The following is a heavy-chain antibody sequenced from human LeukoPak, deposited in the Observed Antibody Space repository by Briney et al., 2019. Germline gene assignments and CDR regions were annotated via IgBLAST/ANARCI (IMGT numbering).Heavy chain of an antibody. CDR3: TRPRIGLDYGDYNYYYYYMDV. CDR2: IRSKANSYAT. CDR1: GFTFSGSA. Sequence: GGSLRLSCAASGFTFSGSAMHWVRQASGKGLERVGRIRSKANSYATAYAASVKGRFTISRDDSKNTAYLQMNSLKTEDTAVYYCTRPRIGLDYGDYNYYYYYMDVWGKGTTVTVSS. J-gene: IGHJ6*03. D-gene: IGHD4-17*01. V-gene: IGHV3-73*01.